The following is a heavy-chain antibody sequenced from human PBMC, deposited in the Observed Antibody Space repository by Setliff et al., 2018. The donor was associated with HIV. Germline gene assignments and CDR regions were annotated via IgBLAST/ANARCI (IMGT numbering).Heavy chain of an antibody. J-gene: IGHJ5*02. D-gene: IGHD2-2*01. CDR2: ISTGNGNT. CDR3: ARDRCNSVACYLYNWFDP. CDR1: GYTFSHYP. Sequence: WASVKVSCKASGYTFSHYPMHWVRQAPGQRPEWMGWISTGNGNTKYSQKFQDRVTITRDTSADTVYMELSSLRSEDTAVYYCARDRCNSVACYLYNWFDPWGQGTLVTVSS. V-gene: IGHV1-3*04.